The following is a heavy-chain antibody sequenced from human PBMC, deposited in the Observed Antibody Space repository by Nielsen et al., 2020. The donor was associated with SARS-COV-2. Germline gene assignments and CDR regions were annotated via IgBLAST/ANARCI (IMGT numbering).Heavy chain of an antibody. V-gene: IGHV3-30*04. CDR2: ISYDGSNK. CDR3: ARVADTAMVNDY. D-gene: IGHD5-18*01. Sequence: GGSLRLSCAASGFTFSSYAMHWVRQAPGKGLEWVAVISYDGSNKYYADSVKGRFTISRDNSKNTLYLQMNSLRAEDTAVYYCARVADTAMVNDYWGQGTLVTVSS. CDR1: GFTFSSYA. J-gene: IGHJ4*02.